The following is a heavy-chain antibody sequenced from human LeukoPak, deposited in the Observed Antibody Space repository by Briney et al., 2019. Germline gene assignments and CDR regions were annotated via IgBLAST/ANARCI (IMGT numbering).Heavy chain of an antibody. J-gene: IGHJ4*02. CDR2: INADGRTT. D-gene: IGHD2-2*01. CDR3: AKGSPASV. Sequence: PEGSLRLSCAASAFTFSSYWMHWVRQAPGKGLVWVSRINADGRTTNYADSVKGRFTISRDNAENTLYLQMNSLRAEDTAVYYCAKGSPASVWGQGALVTVSS. V-gene: IGHV3-74*01. CDR1: AFTFSSYW.